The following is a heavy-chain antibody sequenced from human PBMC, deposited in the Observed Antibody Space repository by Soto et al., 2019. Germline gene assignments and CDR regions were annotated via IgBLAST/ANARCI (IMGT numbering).Heavy chain of an antibody. Sequence: GGSLRLSCAASGFTFSSYWMHWVRQAPGKGLVWVSRINSDGSSTSCADSVKGRFTISRDNAKNTLYLQMNSLRAEDTAVYYCARDPASSSWYFSYYYYGMDVWGQGTTVTVSS. V-gene: IGHV3-74*01. CDR3: ARDPASSSWYFSYYYYGMDV. CDR1: GFTFSSYW. D-gene: IGHD6-13*01. CDR2: INSDGSST. J-gene: IGHJ6*02.